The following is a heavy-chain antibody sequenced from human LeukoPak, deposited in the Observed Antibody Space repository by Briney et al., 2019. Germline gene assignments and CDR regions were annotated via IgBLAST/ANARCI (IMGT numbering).Heavy chain of an antibody. D-gene: IGHD6-19*01. CDR3: ARRWDTGYSSGWYSR. Sequence: SETLSLTCAVSGGSISSSNWWSWVRQPPGKGLEWIGEIYHSGSTNYNPSLKSRVTISVDKSKNQFSLKLSSVTAADTAVNYCARRWDTGYSSGWYSRWGQGTLVTVSS. V-gene: IGHV4-4*02. J-gene: IGHJ4*02. CDR2: IYHSGST. CDR1: GGSISSSNW.